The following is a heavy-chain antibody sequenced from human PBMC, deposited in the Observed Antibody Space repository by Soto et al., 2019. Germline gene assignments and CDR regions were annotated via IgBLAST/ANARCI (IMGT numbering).Heavy chain of an antibody. CDR1: GYIFTDYY. Sequence: QVQLEQSRAEVKKPGASVTVSCKASGYIFTDYYLHWVRQAPGQGLEWMGWINPATGATKYKQNFEGRLSLTRDTSKSTGFMDLSRLKSDDSATYYCARKGYGVAFDAWAQGTLVTVSS. J-gene: IGHJ3*01. CDR2: INPATGAT. V-gene: IGHV1-2*02. D-gene: IGHD5-18*01. CDR3: ARKGYGVAFDA.